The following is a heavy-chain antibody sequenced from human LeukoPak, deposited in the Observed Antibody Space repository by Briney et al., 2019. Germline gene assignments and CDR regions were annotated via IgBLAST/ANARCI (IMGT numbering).Heavy chain of an antibody. CDR2: IYYSGST. J-gene: IGHJ4*02. CDR3: ASGHPELSSFDY. D-gene: IGHD1-26*01. CDR1: GGSISSGGYY. V-gene: IGHV4-31*03. Sequence: PSETLSLTCTVSGGSISSGGYYWSWIRQHPGKGLEWIGYIYYSGSTYYNPSLKSRVTISVDTSKNQFSLKLSSVTAADTAVYYCASGHPELSSFDYWGQGTLVTVSS.